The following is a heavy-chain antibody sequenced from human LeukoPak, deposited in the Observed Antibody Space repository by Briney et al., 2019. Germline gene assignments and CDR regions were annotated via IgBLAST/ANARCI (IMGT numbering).Heavy chain of an antibody. CDR3: ARDKGYYDSSGYSY. CDR2: ISASDGDT. CDR1: GFIFSSDA. V-gene: IGHV3-23*01. J-gene: IGHJ4*02. D-gene: IGHD3-22*01. Sequence: GGSLRLSCAASGFIFSSDAMSWVRQAPGKGLEWVSSISASDGDTYYADSVKGRFTISRDNAKNSLYLQMNSLRAEDTAVYYCARDKGYYDSSGYSYWGQGTLVTVSS.